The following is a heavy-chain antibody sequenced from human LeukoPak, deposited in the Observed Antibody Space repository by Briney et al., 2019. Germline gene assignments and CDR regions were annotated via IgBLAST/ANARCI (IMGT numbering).Heavy chain of an antibody. D-gene: IGHD3-10*02. CDR1: GFTFSSYS. V-gene: IGHV3-48*04. CDR3: ARVPNVYAGSYVPSYFDY. Sequence: QPGGSLRLSCAASGFTFSSYSMNWVRQAPGKGLEWVSYISSSSSTIYYADSVKGRFTISRDNAKNSLYLQMNSLRAEDTAVYYCARVPNVYAGSYVPSYFDYWGQGTLVTVSS. CDR2: ISSSSSTI. J-gene: IGHJ4*02.